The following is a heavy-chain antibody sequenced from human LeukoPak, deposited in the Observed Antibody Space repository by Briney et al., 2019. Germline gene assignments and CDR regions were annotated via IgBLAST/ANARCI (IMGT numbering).Heavy chain of an antibody. CDR1: GFIFSDHW. D-gene: IGHD6-19*01. Sequence: GGSLRLSCAASGFIFSDHWMHWVRQAPGKGLGWLSRINNDGSSTIYADSVKGRFTFSRDNAENTLFLEMSSLRVEDTAVYYCAKGRSSGWSYYYGMDVWGQGTTVTVSS. CDR3: AKGRSSGWSYYYGMDV. CDR2: INNDGSST. V-gene: IGHV3-74*01. J-gene: IGHJ6*02.